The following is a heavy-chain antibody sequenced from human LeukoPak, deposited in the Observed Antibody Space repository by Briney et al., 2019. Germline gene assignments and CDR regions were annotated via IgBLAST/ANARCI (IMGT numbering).Heavy chain of an antibody. CDR1: GYTFTNYD. CDR2: MTPNSGNT. Sequence: GASVKVSCKASGYTFTNYDINWLRQGTGQGLEWMAWMTPNSGNTGHEQKFQGRLTMTRDISISTAYMELSSLRSEDTAVYYCAFCGGDCGGAFDAWGQGTTVTVSS. V-gene: IGHV1-8*01. J-gene: IGHJ3*01. CDR3: AFCGGDCGGAFDA. D-gene: IGHD2-21*02.